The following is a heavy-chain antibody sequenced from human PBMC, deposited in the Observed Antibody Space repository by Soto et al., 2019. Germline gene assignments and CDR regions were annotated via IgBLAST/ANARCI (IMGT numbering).Heavy chain of an antibody. CDR3: ARDDYGGNEDY. V-gene: IGHV1-18*01. CDR1: GYTFTSYG. CDR2: ISAYNGNT. J-gene: IGHJ4*02. D-gene: IGHD4-17*01. Sequence: QVQLVQSGAEVKKHGASVKVSCKASGYTFTSYGISWVRQAPGQAIGWMGWISAYNGNTNYAQKHQGRVTMTTDTSTSTAYRELRSLTSDDTAVYYCARDDYGGNEDYWCQGTLVTFSS.